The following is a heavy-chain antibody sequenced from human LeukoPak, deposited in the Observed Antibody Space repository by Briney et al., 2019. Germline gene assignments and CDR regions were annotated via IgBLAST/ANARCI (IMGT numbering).Heavy chain of an antibody. CDR2: IYYSGST. CDR1: GGSISSGDYY. V-gene: IGHV4-30-4*01. Sequence: SETLPLTCTVSGGSISSGDYYWSWIRQPPGKGLEWIGYIYYSGSTYYNPSLKSRVTISVDTSKNQFSLKLSSVTAADTAVYYCAREGYDSSGYHFTMIFDIWGQGTMVTVSS. D-gene: IGHD3-22*01. J-gene: IGHJ3*02. CDR3: AREGYDSSGYHFTMIFDI.